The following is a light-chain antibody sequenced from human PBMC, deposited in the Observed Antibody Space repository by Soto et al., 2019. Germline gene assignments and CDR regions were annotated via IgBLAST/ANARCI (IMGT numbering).Light chain of an antibody. CDR1: QSISSW. V-gene: IGKV1-5*01. CDR3: QQYNSYWT. J-gene: IGKJ1*01. Sequence: DIQMTQSPSTLSAYVGDRGTITCRASQSISSWLAWYQQKPGKAPKLLIYDASSLESGVPSRFSGGGSGTEFTLTISSLQPDDFATYYCQQYNSYWTFCQGTKVDIK. CDR2: DAS.